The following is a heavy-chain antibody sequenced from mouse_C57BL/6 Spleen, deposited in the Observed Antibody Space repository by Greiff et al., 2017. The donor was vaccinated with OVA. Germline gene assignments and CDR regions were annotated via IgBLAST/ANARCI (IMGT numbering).Heavy chain of an antibody. Sequence: QVQLQQPGAELVMPGASVKLSCKASGYTFTSYWMHWVKQRPGQGLEWIGEIDPSDSYTNYNQKFKGKSTLTVDKSSSTAYMQLSSLTSEDSAVYYCARGLRLRLFDYWGQGTTLTVSS. D-gene: IGHD3-2*02. CDR3: ARGLRLRLFDY. CDR1: GYTFTSYW. J-gene: IGHJ2*01. V-gene: IGHV1-69*01. CDR2: IDPSDSYT.